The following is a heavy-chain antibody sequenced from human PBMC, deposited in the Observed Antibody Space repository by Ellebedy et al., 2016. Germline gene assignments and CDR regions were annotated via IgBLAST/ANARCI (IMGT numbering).Heavy chain of an antibody. CDR1: GFTFSSYA. J-gene: IGHJ4*02. Sequence: GGSLRLSXAASGFTFSSYAMSWVRQAPGKGLEWVSAISGSGGSTYYADSVKGRFTISRDNSKNTLYLQMNSLRAEDTAVYYCAKGSVATFSYFDYWGQGTLVTVSS. D-gene: IGHD5-12*01. CDR2: ISGSGGST. CDR3: AKGSVATFSYFDY. V-gene: IGHV3-23*01.